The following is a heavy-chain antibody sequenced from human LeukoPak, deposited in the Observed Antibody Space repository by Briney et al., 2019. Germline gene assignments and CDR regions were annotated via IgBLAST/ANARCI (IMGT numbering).Heavy chain of an antibody. V-gene: IGHV3-74*01. CDR1: GFTFKLYW. J-gene: IGHJ5*02. D-gene: IGHD2-15*01. CDR3: VRGGASTWS. Sequence: GGSLRLSCAASGFTFKLYWMHWVRQAPGKGPVWVSRINDDGSSTSYADSVKGRFTISRDDAKNTLYLQMNSLRAKDTAVYYCVRGGASTWSWGQGTLVTVSS. CDR2: INDDGSST.